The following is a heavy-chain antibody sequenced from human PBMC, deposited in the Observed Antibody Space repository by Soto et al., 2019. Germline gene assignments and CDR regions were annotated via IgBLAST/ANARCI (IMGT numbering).Heavy chain of an antibody. CDR1: GGTLSSLA. J-gene: IGHJ6*02. CDR2: FIPVVAMA. V-gene: IGHV1-69*04. D-gene: IGHD1-1*01. CDR3: ANGHDNYFYYGMDV. Sequence: QVPLVQSGSEVKKPGSSVKVSSKTSGGTLSSLAISWVRQAPGQGLEWVGTFIPVVAMAKYGQKFHGRVTITADQSTNTMFMELSSLRHDDTAIYYCANGHDNYFYYGMDVWGQGTTVTVS.